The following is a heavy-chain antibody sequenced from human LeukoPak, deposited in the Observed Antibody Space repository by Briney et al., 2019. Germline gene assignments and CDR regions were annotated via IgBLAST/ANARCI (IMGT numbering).Heavy chain of an antibody. CDR2: IYYSGST. CDR3: AGYDSSGYLLDY. Sequence: PSETLSLTCTLSGGSISSYYWSWIRQPPGKGLEWIGYIYYSGSTNSNPSLKSRVTISVDTSKNQFSLKLSSVTAADTAVYYCAGYDSSGYLLDYWGQGTLVTVSS. CDR1: GGSISSYY. J-gene: IGHJ4*02. D-gene: IGHD3-22*01. V-gene: IGHV4-59*12.